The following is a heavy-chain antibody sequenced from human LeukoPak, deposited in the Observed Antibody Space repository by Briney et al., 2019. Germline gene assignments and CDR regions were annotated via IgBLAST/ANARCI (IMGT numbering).Heavy chain of an antibody. V-gene: IGHV3-23*01. Sequence: QPGGSLRLSCAASAFTFSTYAMNWVRQAPGKGLEWVSSISSGGGTTYYADSVKGRFTISRDNSKNTLYLQMNSLRPEDTAMYYCASAVCTTSSCSGFYGMDVWGQGTTVAVSS. CDR3: ASAVCTTSSCSGFYGMDV. CDR2: ISSGGGTT. D-gene: IGHD2-2*01. CDR1: AFTFSTYA. J-gene: IGHJ6*02.